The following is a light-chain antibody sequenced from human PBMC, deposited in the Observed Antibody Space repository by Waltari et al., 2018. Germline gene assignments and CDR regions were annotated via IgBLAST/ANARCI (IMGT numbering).Light chain of an antibody. V-gene: IGLV2-11*01. CDR1: RSDVGGYYF. CDR3: CSYAGSFTYV. J-gene: IGLJ1*01. CDR2: DVN. Sequence: QSALTQPRSVSGSPGQSVTISCTGTRSDVGGYYFVSWYQQHPGKAPKLFIFDVNKRPSGVPNRFSGSRSGNTASLTFSGLQAEDEADYYCCSYAGSFTYVFGTGTKVTVL.